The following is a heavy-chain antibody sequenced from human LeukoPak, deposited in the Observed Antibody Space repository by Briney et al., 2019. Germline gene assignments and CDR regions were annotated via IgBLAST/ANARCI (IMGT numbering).Heavy chain of an antibody. J-gene: IGHJ4*02. Sequence: PGESLKISCKGSGYSFTTYWIGWVRQMPGKGLEWMGIIYPTDSDTRYSPSFQGQVTISVDKSISTAYLQWRSLKASDSAMYYCARAPGWDYGGDHFDYWGQGTLVTVSS. CDR3: ARAPGWDYGGDHFDY. D-gene: IGHD4-23*01. CDR1: GYSFTTYW. V-gene: IGHV5-51*01. CDR2: IYPTDSDT.